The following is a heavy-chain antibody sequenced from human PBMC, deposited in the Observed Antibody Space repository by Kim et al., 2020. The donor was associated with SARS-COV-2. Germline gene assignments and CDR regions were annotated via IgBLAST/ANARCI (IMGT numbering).Heavy chain of an antibody. CDR1: GFTFSSYE. Sequence: GGSLRLSCAASGFTFSSYEMNWVRQAPGKGLEWVSYISSSGSTIYYADSVKGRFTISRDNAKNSLYLQMNSLRAEDTAVYYCASPPVGHYGGIWGQGTMVTVSS. CDR2: ISSSGSTI. CDR3: ASPPVGHYGGI. V-gene: IGHV3-48*03. J-gene: IGHJ3*02. D-gene: IGHD4-17*01.